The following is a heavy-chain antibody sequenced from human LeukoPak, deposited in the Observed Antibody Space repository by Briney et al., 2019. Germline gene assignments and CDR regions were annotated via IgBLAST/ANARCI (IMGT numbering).Heavy chain of an antibody. CDR3: ARVGYSSSWYVRWFDP. J-gene: IGHJ5*02. Sequence: PGGSLRLSCAASGFTFSSYSMNWVRQAPGKGLEWVSYISSSGSTIYYADSVKGRFTISRDNAKNSLYLQMNSLRAEDTAVYYCARVGYSSSWYVRWFDPWGQGTLVTVSS. D-gene: IGHD6-13*01. CDR1: GFTFSSYS. V-gene: IGHV3-48*04. CDR2: ISSSGSTI.